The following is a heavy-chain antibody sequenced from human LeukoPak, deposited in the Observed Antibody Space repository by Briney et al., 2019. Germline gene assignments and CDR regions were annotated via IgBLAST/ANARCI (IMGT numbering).Heavy chain of an antibody. CDR2: INTNTGNP. CDR1: GGTFSSYA. CDR3: ARLARRLRDAFDI. J-gene: IGHJ3*02. D-gene: IGHD1-1*01. V-gene: IGHV7-4-1*02. Sequence: ASVKVSCKASGGTFSSYAISWVRQAPGQGLEWMGWINTNTGNPTYAQGFTGRFVFSLDTSVSTAYLQISSLKAEDTAVYYCARLARRLRDAFDIWGQGTMVTVSS.